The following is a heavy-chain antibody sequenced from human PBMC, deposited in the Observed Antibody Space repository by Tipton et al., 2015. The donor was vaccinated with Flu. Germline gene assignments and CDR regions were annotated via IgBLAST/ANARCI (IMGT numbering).Heavy chain of an antibody. Sequence: TLSLTCTVSGGSISSGDYYWSWIRQPPGKGLEWIGYIYYSGSTYYNPSLKSRVTISVDTSENQFSLQLSSVTAADTAVYYCARGPYGPVELDLWGRGTLVTVSS. CDR1: GGSISSGDYY. D-gene: IGHD4-17*01. J-gene: IGHJ2*01. CDR3: ARGPYGPVELDL. V-gene: IGHV4-30-4*01. CDR2: IYYSGST.